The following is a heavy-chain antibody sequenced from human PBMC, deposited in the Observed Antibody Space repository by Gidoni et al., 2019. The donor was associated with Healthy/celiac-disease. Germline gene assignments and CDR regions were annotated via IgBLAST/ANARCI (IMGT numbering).Heavy chain of an antibody. CDR3: ARILDYYDSSGYYPGFDY. Sequence: GLEWIGEINHSGSTNYNPSLKSRVTISVDTSKNQFSLKLSSVTAADTAVYYCARILDYYDSSGYYPGFDYWGQGTLVTVSS. D-gene: IGHD3-22*01. V-gene: IGHV4-34*01. J-gene: IGHJ4*02. CDR2: INHSGST.